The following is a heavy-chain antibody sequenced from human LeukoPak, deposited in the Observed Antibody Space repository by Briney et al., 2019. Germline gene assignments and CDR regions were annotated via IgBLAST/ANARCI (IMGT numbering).Heavy chain of an antibody. V-gene: IGHV3-48*04. J-gene: IGHJ4*02. Sequence: GGCLRLSCAASGFTFSGYWMTWVRQAPGKGLEWVSFIDTSSTTMYYTDSVKGRFTISRDNAKNSLYLQMNSLKVEDTAIYYCARDALGRLTVDYWGQGTLVTVSS. CDR1: GFTFSGYW. CDR2: IDTSSTTM. D-gene: IGHD6-25*01. CDR3: ARDALGRLTVDY.